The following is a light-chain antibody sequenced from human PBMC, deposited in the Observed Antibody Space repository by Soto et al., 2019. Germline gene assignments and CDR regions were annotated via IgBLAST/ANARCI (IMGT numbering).Light chain of an antibody. Sequence: ALAQPASVSGSPGQSITISCTGSSSDVGNYNLVSWYQQHPGKAPKLMIYEDTKWPSGVSNRFSGSKSGNTAYLTISGLQAEDEADYYCWSYAVGRTYVFGTGTKVTVL. J-gene: IGLJ1*01. CDR1: SSDVGNYNL. V-gene: IGLV2-23*01. CDR3: WSYAVGRTYV. CDR2: EDT.